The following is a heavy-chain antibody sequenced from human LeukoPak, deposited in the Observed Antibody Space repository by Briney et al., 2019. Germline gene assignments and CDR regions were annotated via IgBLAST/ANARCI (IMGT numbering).Heavy chain of an antibody. J-gene: IGHJ6*02. Sequence: GGSLRLSCAASGFTFSSYSMTWVRQAPGKGLEWVSSISSSSSYIYYADSVKGRFTISGDNAKNSLYLQMNSLRAEDTAVYYCARADYDSSSYYYYGMDVWGQGTTVTVSS. CDR1: GFTFSSYS. D-gene: IGHD3-22*01. CDR2: ISSSSSYI. CDR3: ARADYDSSSYYYYGMDV. V-gene: IGHV3-21*01.